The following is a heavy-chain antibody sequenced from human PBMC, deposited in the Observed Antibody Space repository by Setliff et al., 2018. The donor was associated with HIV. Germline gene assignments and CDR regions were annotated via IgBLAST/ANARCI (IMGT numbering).Heavy chain of an antibody. Sequence: ASVKVSCKASGYTFTRYAINWVRQAPGQGLEWMGWIDTNTGNPTYAQGFTGRFVFSVDTSVSTAFLQISSLKAEDTAVYFCAREKTLGALDIWGQGTMVTVSS. CDR2: IDTNTGNP. V-gene: IGHV7-4-1*02. CDR3: AREKTLGALDI. CDR1: GYTFTRYA. J-gene: IGHJ3*02.